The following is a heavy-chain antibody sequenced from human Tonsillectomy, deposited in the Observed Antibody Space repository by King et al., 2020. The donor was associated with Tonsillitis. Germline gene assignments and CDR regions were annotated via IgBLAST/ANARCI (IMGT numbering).Heavy chain of an antibody. Sequence: QLVQSGAEVKKPGASVKVSCKASGYTFTSYAMHWVRQAPGQRLEWMGWINAGNGNTKYSQKFQGRVTITWDTSASTAYMELSSLRSEDTAVYYCARDLYCSSTSCYANWFDPWGQGTLVTVSS. CDR2: INAGNGNT. J-gene: IGHJ5*02. V-gene: IGHV1-3*01. D-gene: IGHD2-2*01. CDR1: GYTFTSYA. CDR3: ARDLYCSSTSCYANWFDP.